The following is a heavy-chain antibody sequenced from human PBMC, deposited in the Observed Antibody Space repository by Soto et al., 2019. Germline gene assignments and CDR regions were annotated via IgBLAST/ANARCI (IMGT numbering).Heavy chain of an antibody. CDR3: ARAVATGAEY. CDR2: IKQDGTET. CDR1: GFTISTYW. Sequence: EVQLVESGGGLVQPGGSLRLSCAASGFTISTYWMSWVRQAPGKGLEWVAHIKQDGTETYYVDSVKGRFTISRDNAKNLLYLQMNSLRAGDTAVFYCARAVATGAEYWGQGTLVTVSS. J-gene: IGHJ4*02. V-gene: IGHV3-7*03. D-gene: IGHD6-19*01.